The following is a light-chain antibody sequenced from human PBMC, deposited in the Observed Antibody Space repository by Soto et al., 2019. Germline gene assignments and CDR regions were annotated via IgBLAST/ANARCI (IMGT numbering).Light chain of an antibody. CDR2: EDN. Sequence: LTQPHSVSESPGKTVTISCTRSSGSIANNYVLWFQQRPGSAPTTVIFEDNQRPSGVPDRFSGSIDSSSNTASLTISGLKTEDEADYYCQSYENRNMDFGGGTKVTVL. CDR1: SGSIANNY. CDR3: QSYENRNMD. J-gene: IGLJ2*01. V-gene: IGLV6-57*04.